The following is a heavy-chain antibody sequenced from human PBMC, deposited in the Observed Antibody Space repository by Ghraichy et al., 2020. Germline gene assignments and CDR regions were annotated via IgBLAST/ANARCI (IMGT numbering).Heavy chain of an antibody. V-gene: IGHV1-2*02. CDR2: INPNSGGT. J-gene: IGHJ6*02. D-gene: IGHD6-13*01. Sequence: ASVKVSGKASGYTFTGYYMHWVRQAPGQGLEWMGWINPNSGGTNYAQKFQGRVTMTRDTSISTAYMELSRLRSDDTAVYYCARGGSSSWNPWNDYYGMDVWGQGTTVTVSS. CDR1: GYTFTGYY. CDR3: ARGGSSSWNPWNDYYGMDV.